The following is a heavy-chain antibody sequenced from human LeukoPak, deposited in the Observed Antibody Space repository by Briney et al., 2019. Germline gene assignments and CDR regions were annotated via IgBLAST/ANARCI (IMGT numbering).Heavy chain of an antibody. J-gene: IGHJ4*02. Sequence: PGGSLRLSCAASGFTFSIHSMNWVRQAPRKGLEWVSSITSSSSYIYYADSVKGRSTISRDDAKNSLYLQMDSLRAEDTAVYYCARDLAYGDGRYWGQGTLVTVSS. CDR3: ARDLAYGDGRY. CDR2: ITSSSSYI. V-gene: IGHV3-21*01. CDR1: GFTFSIHS. D-gene: IGHD4-17*01.